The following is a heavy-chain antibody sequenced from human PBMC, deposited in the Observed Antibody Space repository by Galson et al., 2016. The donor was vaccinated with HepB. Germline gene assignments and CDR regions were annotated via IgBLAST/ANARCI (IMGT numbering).Heavy chain of an antibody. CDR2: TRGSGGST. Sequence: SLRLSCAASGFTFSSYVMSWVRQAPGNGLEWVSGTRGSGGSTYYVDSAKGRFTISRDNSKTTLYLQLNSLRAADTAIYYCAKEIPGGESTASPFDYWGQGTLLTVSS. D-gene: IGHD3-10*01. V-gene: IGHV3-23*01. CDR1: GFTFSSYV. J-gene: IGHJ4*02. CDR3: AKEIPGGESTASPFDY.